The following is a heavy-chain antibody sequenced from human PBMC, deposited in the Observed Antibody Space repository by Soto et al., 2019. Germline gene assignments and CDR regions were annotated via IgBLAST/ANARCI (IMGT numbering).Heavy chain of an antibody. CDR2: INPSGGGT. V-gene: IGHV1-46*02. J-gene: IGHJ4*02. CDR3: ARDPYCGGDCYYFDF. CDR1: GYTFDSYY. D-gene: IGHD2-21*02. Sequence: QVQLVQSGAEVKKPGASVKVSCKASGYTFDSYYIHWVRQAPGQRLEWMGLINPSGGGTSYAQKFRGRVSLTRDTSTSTVYVGLSSLRSAYTAVYYCARDPYCGGDCYYFDFWGQGTLVTVSS.